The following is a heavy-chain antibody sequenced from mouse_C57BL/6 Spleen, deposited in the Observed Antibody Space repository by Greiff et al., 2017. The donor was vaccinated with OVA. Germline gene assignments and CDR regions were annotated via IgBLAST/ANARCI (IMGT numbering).Heavy chain of an antibody. Sequence: QVQLKQPGAELVKPGASVKMSCKASGYTFTSYWITWVKQRPGQGLEWIGDIYHGSGSTNYNEKFKSKATLTVDTSSSTAYMQLSSLTSEDSAVYYCARRTAQAQRYAMDYWGQGTSVTVSS. CDR3: ARRTAQAQRYAMDY. J-gene: IGHJ4*01. V-gene: IGHV1-55*01. D-gene: IGHD3-2*02. CDR2: IYHGSGST. CDR1: GYTFTSYW.